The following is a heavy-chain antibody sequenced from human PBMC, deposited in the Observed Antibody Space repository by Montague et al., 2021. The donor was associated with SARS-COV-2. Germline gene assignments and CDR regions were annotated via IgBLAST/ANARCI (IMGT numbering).Heavy chain of an antibody. D-gene: IGHD6-13*01. V-gene: IGHV3-21*01. Sequence: SLRLSCAASGFTFSSYSTNWVRQAPGKGLEWVSSISSSSSYIYYADSVKGRFTISRDNAKNSLYPQTNSLRAEDTAVYYCAREYSSSWYHQDAFDIWGQGTMVTVSS. J-gene: IGHJ3*02. CDR2: ISSSSSYI. CDR3: AREYSSSWYHQDAFDI. CDR1: GFTFSSYS.